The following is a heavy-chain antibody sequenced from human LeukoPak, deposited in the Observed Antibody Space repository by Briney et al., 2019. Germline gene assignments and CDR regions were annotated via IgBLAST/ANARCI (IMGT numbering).Heavy chain of an antibody. J-gene: IGHJ4*02. Sequence: PGESLRLSCAASGFTFSNVWVSWVRQVPGKGLEWVGRIRRKTDGETTDHAAPVKGRFTISRDDSKNTLYLQMNSLKTEDTAVYYCVTDLVIKGYFDYWGQGALVTVSS. V-gene: IGHV3-15*01. CDR3: VTDLVIKGYFDY. D-gene: IGHD2-21*01. CDR2: IRRKTDGETT. CDR1: GFTFSNVW.